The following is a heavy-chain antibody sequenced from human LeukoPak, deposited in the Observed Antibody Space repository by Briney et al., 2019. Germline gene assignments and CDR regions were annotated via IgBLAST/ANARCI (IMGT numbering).Heavy chain of an antibody. J-gene: IGHJ4*02. Sequence: ASVKVSCKASGYTFTSYYMHWVRQAPGQGLEWMGIINPSGGSTSYAQKFQGRVTMTRDTSTSTVYMGLSSLRSEDTAVYYCARVFGSYYYDSSGYRMGDYWGQGTLVTVSS. CDR1: GYTFTSYY. V-gene: IGHV1-46*01. D-gene: IGHD3-22*01. CDR3: ARVFGSYYYDSSGYRMGDY. CDR2: INPSGGST.